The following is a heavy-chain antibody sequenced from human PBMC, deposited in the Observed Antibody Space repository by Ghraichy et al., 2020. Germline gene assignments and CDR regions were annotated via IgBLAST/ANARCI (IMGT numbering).Heavy chain of an antibody. CDR3: VRVGQLYCRGGNCYYFDY. CDR2: ITTDSDLT. D-gene: IGHD2-15*01. CDR1: GFTFSAYN. V-gene: IGHV3-48*01. Sequence: GGSLRLSCAASGFTFSAYNMNWVRQAPGKGLEWVSYITTDSDLTYYAGSVRGRFTISRDDAKKSLYLQMNALRAEDTAVYYCVRVGQLYCRGGNCYYFDYWGQGTLGTVSS. J-gene: IGHJ4*02.